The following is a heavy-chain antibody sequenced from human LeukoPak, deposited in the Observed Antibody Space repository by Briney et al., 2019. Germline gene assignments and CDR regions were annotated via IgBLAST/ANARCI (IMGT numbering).Heavy chain of an antibody. CDR3: ARPEVEGYCSGGSCSPAFY. CDR1: GFTFSSYG. D-gene: IGHD2-15*01. V-gene: IGHV3-33*01. Sequence: GRSLRLSCAASGFTFSSYGMHWVRQAPGKGLEWVAVIWYDGSNKYYADSVKGRFTISRDNSKNTLYLQMNSLRAEDTAVYYCARPEVEGYCSGGSCSPAFYWGQGTLVTVSS. CDR2: IWYDGSNK. J-gene: IGHJ4*02.